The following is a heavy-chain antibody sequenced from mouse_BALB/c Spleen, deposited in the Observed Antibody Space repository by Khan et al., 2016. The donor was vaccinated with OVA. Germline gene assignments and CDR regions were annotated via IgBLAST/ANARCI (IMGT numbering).Heavy chain of an antibody. CDR1: GFTFSSYG. J-gene: IGHJ2*01. CDR2: IKSNGGST. CDR3: ERMAGIIN. V-gene: IGHV5-6-3*01. Sequence: EVELVESGGGLVQPGGSLKLSCAASGFTFSSYGMSWVRQTPDKRLELVATIKSNGGSTYYPDSVTGRFTISRDNAKNTLNLQMSSVKAEDTGMCYCERMAGIINWGQGTTLTVSA.